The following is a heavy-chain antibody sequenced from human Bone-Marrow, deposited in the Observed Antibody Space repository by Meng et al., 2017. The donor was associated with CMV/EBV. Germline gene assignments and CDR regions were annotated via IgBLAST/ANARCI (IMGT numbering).Heavy chain of an antibody. Sequence: GGSLRLSCAASGFTFDDYGMSWVRQAPGKGLEWVSGINWNGGRTGYADSVKGRFTISRDNAKNSLYLQMNSLRAEDTALYHCARIGYCSSTGCYTGWFDPWGQGTLVTVSS. CDR2: INWNGGRT. V-gene: IGHV3-20*01. CDR1: GFTFDDYG. D-gene: IGHD2-2*02. CDR3: ARIGYCSSTGCYTGWFDP. J-gene: IGHJ5*02.